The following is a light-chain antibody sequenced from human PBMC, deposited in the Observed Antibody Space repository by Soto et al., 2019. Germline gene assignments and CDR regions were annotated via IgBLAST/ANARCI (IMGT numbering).Light chain of an antibody. V-gene: IGKV1-9*01. J-gene: IGKJ1*01. CDR1: QGINRF. CDR2: DAS. CDR3: QQSGDTPPWT. Sequence: IQLTQSPYFLAASVGVSVAIRCRASQGINRFLAWYQQKPGKAPKLLIYDASSLESGVPSRFSGSGSGTEFTLTISRLQPDDFATYYCQQSGDTPPWTFGQGTKVDI.